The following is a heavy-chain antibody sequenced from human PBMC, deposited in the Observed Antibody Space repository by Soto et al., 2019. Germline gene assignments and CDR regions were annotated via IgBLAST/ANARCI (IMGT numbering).Heavy chain of an antibody. D-gene: IGHD2-15*01. J-gene: IGHJ4*02. CDR3: AKGGPRSALDY. CDR1: GFTFDDYN. CDR2: ITWDGRTT. V-gene: IGHV3-43*01. Sequence: EVQLVESGGVVVQPGGSLRLSCAASGFTFDDYNMNWVRQAPGKGLEWVSLITWDGRTTYYGDFVKGRFTISRDNSKNSLFLQMNSLTTEDTALYYCAKGGPRSALDYWCQGTLVTVSS.